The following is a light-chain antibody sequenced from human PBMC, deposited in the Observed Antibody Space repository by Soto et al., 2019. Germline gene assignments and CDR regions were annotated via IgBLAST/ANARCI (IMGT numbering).Light chain of an antibody. Sequence: EIVLTQSPGTLSLSPGERATLSCRASQSVSSSYLAWYQQKPGQAPRLLIYGASSRATGIPDRFSGGGSGTNFTLTISRLESEDVAVFYCQQYDISPPTFGGGTKVEIK. J-gene: IGKJ4*01. V-gene: IGKV3-20*01. CDR3: QQYDISPPT. CDR2: GAS. CDR1: QSVSSSY.